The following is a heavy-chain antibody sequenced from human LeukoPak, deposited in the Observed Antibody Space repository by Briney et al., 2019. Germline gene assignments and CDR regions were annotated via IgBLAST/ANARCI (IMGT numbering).Heavy chain of an antibody. CDR3: AKDVQSSSWYYFDY. CDR1: GFTFNNYA. D-gene: IGHD6-13*01. V-gene: IGHV3-23*01. CDR2: ISGSDAGT. J-gene: IGHJ4*02. Sequence: PGGSLRLSCAASGFTFNNYAMSWVRQAPGKGLEWVSAISGSDAGTYYADSVKGRFTISRDNSKKTLYLQMNSLRAEDTAVYYCAKDVQSSSWYYFDYWGQGTLVTVSS.